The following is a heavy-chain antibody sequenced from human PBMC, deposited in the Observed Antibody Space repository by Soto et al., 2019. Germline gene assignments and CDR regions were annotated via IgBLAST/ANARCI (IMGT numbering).Heavy chain of an antibody. J-gene: IGHJ4*02. CDR1: GFTFSSYA. V-gene: IGHV3-23*01. Sequence: PGGSLRLSCAASGFTFSSYAMSWVRQAPGKGLEWVSAISGSGGSTYYADSVKGRFTISRDNSKNTLYLQMNSLRAEDTAVYYCAKVDTMIVVVIGLNFDYWGQGTLVTVSS. D-gene: IGHD3-22*01. CDR2: ISGSGGST. CDR3: AKVDTMIVVVIGLNFDY.